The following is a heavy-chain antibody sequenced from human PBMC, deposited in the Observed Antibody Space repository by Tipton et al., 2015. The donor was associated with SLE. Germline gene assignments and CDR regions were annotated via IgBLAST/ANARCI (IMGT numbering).Heavy chain of an antibody. CDR2: IYYSGST. D-gene: IGHD6-13*01. V-gene: IGHV4-30-4*08. CDR1: TFGDYA. Sequence: TFGDYAMSWVRQAPGKGLEWIGYIYYSGSTYYNPSLKSRVTISVDTSKNQFSLKLSSVTAADTAVYYCARDLAGYLFDPWGQGTLVTVSS. J-gene: IGHJ5*02. CDR3: ARDLAGYLFDP.